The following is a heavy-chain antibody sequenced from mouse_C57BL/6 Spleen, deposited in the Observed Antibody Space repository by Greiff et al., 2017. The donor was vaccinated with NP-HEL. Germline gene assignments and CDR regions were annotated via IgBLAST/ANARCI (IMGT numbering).Heavy chain of an antibody. V-gene: IGHV5-16*01. Sequence: EVKVVESAGGLVQPGSSMKLSCTASGFTFSDYYMAWVRQVPEKGLEWVANINYDGSSTYYLDSLKSRFIISRDNAKNILYLQMSSLKSEDTATYYCARKRDWYFDVWGTGTTVTVSS. CDR2: INYDGSST. CDR3: ARKRDWYFDV. CDR1: GFTFSDYY. J-gene: IGHJ1*03.